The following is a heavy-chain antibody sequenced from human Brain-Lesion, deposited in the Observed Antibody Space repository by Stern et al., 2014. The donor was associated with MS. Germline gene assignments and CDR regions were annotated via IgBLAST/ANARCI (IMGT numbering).Heavy chain of an antibody. V-gene: IGHV4-39*01. CDR2: IYYSGNT. Sequence: QLQLQESGPGLVKPSETLSLTCTVAGGSVSSTSYAWAWIRQPPGKGLEWIGTIYYSGNTYYSPSLTSRLTISLDTSKNQFSLQRRFVTAADTAVYYCAGEEDIRYCSGGSCTGNWFDPWGQGTLVTVSS. J-gene: IGHJ5*02. CDR3: AGEEDIRYCSGGSCTGNWFDP. D-gene: IGHD2-15*01. CDR1: GGSVSSTSYA.